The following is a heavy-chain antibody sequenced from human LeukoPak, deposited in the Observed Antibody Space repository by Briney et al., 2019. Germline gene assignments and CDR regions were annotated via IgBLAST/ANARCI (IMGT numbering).Heavy chain of an antibody. J-gene: IGHJ4*02. CDR3: ARGGYSFDY. CDR2: LHPDGSER. CDR1: GFTFRSNW. V-gene: IGHV3-7*01. Sequence: GGSLRLSCAASGFTFRSNWMSWVRQTPGKGLEWVARLHPDGSERNYVGSVEGRFTVFGDNAKSSLFLQMHSLRVEDTAVYYCARGGYSFDYLGQGTLVTVSS. D-gene: IGHD5-12*01.